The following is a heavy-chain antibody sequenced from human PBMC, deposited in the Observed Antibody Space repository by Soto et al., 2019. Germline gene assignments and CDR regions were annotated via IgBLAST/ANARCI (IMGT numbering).Heavy chain of an antibody. Sequence: GESLKISCKGSGYSFTSYWIGWVRQMPGKGLEWMGIIYPGDSDTRYSPSFQGQVTISADKSFSTAYLQWSSLKASDTAMYYCARREFSGDGGYYFDYWGQGTLVTVSS. CDR2: IYPGDSDT. V-gene: IGHV5-51*01. CDR1: GYSFTSYW. D-gene: IGHD4-17*01. J-gene: IGHJ4*02. CDR3: ARREFSGDGGYYFDY.